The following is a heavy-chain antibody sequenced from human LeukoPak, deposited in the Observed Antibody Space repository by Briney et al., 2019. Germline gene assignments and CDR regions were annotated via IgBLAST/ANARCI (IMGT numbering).Heavy chain of an antibody. CDR3: ARGSEYFGELIRRGEYYFDY. Sequence: GGSLRLSCAGSGFTFNNYGIHWVRQAPGKGLEWVAVISFDGSDKYYADSVKGRFTISRDHSKNTLYLQMNSLRAEDTAVYYCARGSEYFGELIRRGEYYFDYWGQGTLVTVSS. J-gene: IGHJ4*02. D-gene: IGHD3-10*01. CDR2: ISFDGSDK. V-gene: IGHV3-30*03. CDR1: GFTFNNYG.